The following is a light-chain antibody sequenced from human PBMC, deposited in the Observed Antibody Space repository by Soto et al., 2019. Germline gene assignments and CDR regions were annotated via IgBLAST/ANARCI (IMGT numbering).Light chain of an antibody. Sequence: DIVITQSPLSLPSTPLDPSSISCGSSQSLLHTDGYNYLDWYLQKPGQSPQLLIYLGSNRATGVPDRFSGSGTGTDFTLKVSRVETEDVGTYYCMQTLQGVTFGQGTRLEI. CDR2: LGS. CDR3: MQTLQGVT. CDR1: QSLLHTDGYNY. V-gene: IGKV2-28*01. J-gene: IGKJ5*01.